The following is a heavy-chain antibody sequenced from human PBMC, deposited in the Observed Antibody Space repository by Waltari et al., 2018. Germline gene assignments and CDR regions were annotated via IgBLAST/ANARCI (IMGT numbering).Heavy chain of an antibody. CDR2: ISSSSSYI. J-gene: IGHJ4*02. CDR1: GYTFTSYY. D-gene: IGHD6-13*01. CDR3: ARDLVAAAGTDI. Sequence: VQLVQSGAEVKKPGASVKVSCKASGYTFTSYYMHWVRQAPGQGLEWVSSISSSSSYIYYADSVKGRFTISRDNAKNSLYLQMNSLRAEDTAVYYCARDLVAAAGTDIWGQGTLVTVSS. V-gene: IGHV3-21*01.